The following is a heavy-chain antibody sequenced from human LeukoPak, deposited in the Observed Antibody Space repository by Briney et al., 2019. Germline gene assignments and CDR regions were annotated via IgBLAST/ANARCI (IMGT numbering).Heavy chain of an antibody. V-gene: IGHV3-30*02. Sequence: AGGSLRLSCAASGFTFSSYGMHWVRQAPGKGLEWVSFIRYDGSNKYYADSVKGRFTISGDNSKNTLYLQMNSLRAEDTAVYYCARDQTRPPQGESWGQGTLVTVSS. CDR1: GFTFSSYG. CDR2: IRYDGSNK. J-gene: IGHJ5*02. D-gene: IGHD3-10*01. CDR3: ARDQTRPPQGES.